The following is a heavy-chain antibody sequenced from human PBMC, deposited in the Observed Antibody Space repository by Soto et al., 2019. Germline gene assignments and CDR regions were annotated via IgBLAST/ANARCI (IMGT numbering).Heavy chain of an antibody. CDR2: ITGSSDIV. J-gene: IGHJ4*02. Sequence: GGSLRLSCVASGFTFSSYTMNWVRQAPGKGLEWVAYITGSSDIVYYADSAKGRFTISRDNAKNSLYLQMSSLRADDTSVYYCASSKGPLDHWGQGTLVTVSS. D-gene: IGHD3-3*02. CDR3: ASSKGPLDH. CDR1: GFTFSSYT. V-gene: IGHV3-48*01.